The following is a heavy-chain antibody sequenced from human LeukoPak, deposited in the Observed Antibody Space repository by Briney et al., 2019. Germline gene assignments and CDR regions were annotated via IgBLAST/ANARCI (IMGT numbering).Heavy chain of an antibody. V-gene: IGHV1-2*02. CDR3: ARGATVVTPVDYYYYMDV. CDR2: INPNSGGT. D-gene: IGHD4-23*01. Sequence: ASVKVSCKASGYTFTGYYMHWVRQAPGQGLEWMGWINPNSGGTNYAQKFQGRVTMTRDTSISTAYMELSRLRSDDTAVYYRARGATVVTPVDYYYYMDVWGKGTTVTVSS. CDR1: GYTFTGYY. J-gene: IGHJ6*03.